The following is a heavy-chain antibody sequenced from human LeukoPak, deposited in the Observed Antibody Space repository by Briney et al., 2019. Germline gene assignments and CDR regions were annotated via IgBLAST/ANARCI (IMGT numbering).Heavy chain of an antibody. CDR3: AEDRPTWPIDY. CDR2: ISYDGSNK. D-gene: IGHD5-12*01. CDR1: GFTFSSYG. V-gene: IGHV3-30*12. J-gene: IGHJ4*02. Sequence: GGSLRLSCAASGFTFSSYGMHWVRQAPGKGLEWVAVISYDGSNKYYADSVKGRFTISRDNSKNTMYLQMNSLRAEDTAVYYCAEDRPTWPIDYWGQGTLVTVSS.